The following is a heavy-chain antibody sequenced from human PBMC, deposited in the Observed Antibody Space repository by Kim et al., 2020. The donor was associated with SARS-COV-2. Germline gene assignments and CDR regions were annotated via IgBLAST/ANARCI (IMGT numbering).Heavy chain of an antibody. J-gene: IGHJ5*02. CDR3: ARGLVAAAATGWFDP. D-gene: IGHD6-13*01. V-gene: IGHV4-34*01. Sequence: PSLKSRVTISVDTSKNQFSLKLSSVTAADTAVYYCARGLVAAAATGWFDPWGQGTLVTVSS.